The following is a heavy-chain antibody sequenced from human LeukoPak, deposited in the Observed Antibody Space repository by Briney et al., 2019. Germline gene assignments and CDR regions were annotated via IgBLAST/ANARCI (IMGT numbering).Heavy chain of an antibody. J-gene: IGHJ4*02. CDR2: ISAYNGNT. CDR3: TRRYRYGSAFY. D-gene: IGHD5-18*01. CDR1: GCILTNYG. Sequence: ASVTDSFLSSGCILTNYGFSWVRPAPGRELDGMGWISAYNGNTTYAQKLQGRVTMTTATSTSTAYRELRSLRSDDTAVYYCTRRYRYGSAFYWGQGTLVTVSS. V-gene: IGHV1-18*01.